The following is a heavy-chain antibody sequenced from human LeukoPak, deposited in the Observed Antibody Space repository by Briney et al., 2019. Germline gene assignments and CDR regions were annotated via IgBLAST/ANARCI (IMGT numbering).Heavy chain of an antibody. Sequence: GGSLRLSCAASGFTFDDFAMNWVRQAPGKGLQWVSLIYASGGTTKYADSVKGRFTISRDNSKNTLYLQMSSLRVEDTAVYYCAKDSIRDGYNSYDYWGQGTLVTVSS. J-gene: IGHJ4*02. V-gene: IGHV3-23*01. D-gene: IGHD5-24*01. CDR3: AKDSIRDGYNSYDY. CDR2: IYASGGTT. CDR1: GFTFDDFA.